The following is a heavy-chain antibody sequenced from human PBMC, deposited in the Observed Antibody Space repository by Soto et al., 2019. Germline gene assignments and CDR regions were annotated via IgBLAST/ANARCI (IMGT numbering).Heavy chain of an antibody. J-gene: IGHJ4*02. Sequence: EVQLAESGGGMVQPGGSLRLSCVASGFTFSSYDMHWVRQAPGKGLEYVSSISSNGGTTYYGNSVKDRFTISRDNSKNTLYRQMGSLRAEDMAVYYCVRRVSGNYDYWGQGTLVTVSS. D-gene: IGHD1-7*01. CDR1: GFTFSSYD. V-gene: IGHV3-64*01. CDR3: VRRVSGNYDY. CDR2: ISSNGGTT.